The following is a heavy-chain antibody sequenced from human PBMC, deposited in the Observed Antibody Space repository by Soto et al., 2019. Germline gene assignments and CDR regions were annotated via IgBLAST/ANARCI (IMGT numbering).Heavy chain of an antibody. J-gene: IGHJ4*02. CDR2: VYNSGST. V-gene: IGHV4-59*08. CDR3: ARAGSGGSCYSGGDCYSLDY. CDR1: GGSISSNY. Sequence: SETLSLTCTVSGGSISSNYWTWIRQPPGKGLEWIGYVYNSGSTYYNPSLKSRVTISVDTSKNQFSLKLSSVTAADTAVYYCARAGSGGSCYSGGDCYSLDYWGQGTLVTVSS. D-gene: IGHD2-15*01.